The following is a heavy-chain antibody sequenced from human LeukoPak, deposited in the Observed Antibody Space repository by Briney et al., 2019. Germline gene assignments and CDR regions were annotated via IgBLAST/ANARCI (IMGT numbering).Heavy chain of an antibody. D-gene: IGHD2-15*01. J-gene: IGHJ4*02. V-gene: IGHV3-23*01. CDR3: AKCSGGACYSGPFDY. Sequence: GGSLRLSCAASGFTFSSYAMSWVRQAPGKGLECVSIISGSGGTTYYADSVKGRFTISRDNSRNTLYVQMNSLRAEDTAVYYCAKCSGGACYSGPFDYWGQGTLVTVSS. CDR2: ISGSGGTT. CDR1: GFTFSSYA.